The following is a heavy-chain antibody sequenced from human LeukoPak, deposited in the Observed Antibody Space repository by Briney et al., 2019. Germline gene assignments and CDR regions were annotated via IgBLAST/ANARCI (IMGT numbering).Heavy chain of an antibody. J-gene: IGHJ6*03. D-gene: IGHD6-13*01. CDR2: INWNGGST. V-gene: IGHV3-20*04. CDR3: ARVSDTSIAAAGTDYYYYYMDV. CDR1: GFTFDDYG. Sequence: GGSLRLSCAATGFTFDDYGMSWVRQAPGKGLEWVSGINWNGGSTGYADSVKGRFTISRDNAKNSLYLQMNSLRAEDTALYYCARVSDTSIAAAGTDYYYYYMDVWGKGTTVTVSS.